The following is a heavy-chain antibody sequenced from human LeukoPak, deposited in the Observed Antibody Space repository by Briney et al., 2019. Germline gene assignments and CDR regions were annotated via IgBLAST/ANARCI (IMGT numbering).Heavy chain of an antibody. D-gene: IGHD3-22*01. CDR2: FDPEDGET. CDR3: ATGGPYYYDSSGAFDI. Sequence: ASVKVSCKVSGYTLTELSMHWVRQAPGKGLEWMGGFDPEDGETIYAQKFQGRVTMTEDTSTDTAYMELSSLRSEDTAVYYCATGGPYYYDSSGAFDIWGQGTMVTVSS. V-gene: IGHV1-24*01. J-gene: IGHJ3*02. CDR1: GYTLTELS.